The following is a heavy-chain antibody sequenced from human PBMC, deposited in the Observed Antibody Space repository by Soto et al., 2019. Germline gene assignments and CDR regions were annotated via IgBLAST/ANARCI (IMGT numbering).Heavy chain of an antibody. CDR3: ARVYGGSDSDY. CDR2: IFQSEST. CDR1: GGSIRSNNW. D-gene: IGHD1-26*01. J-gene: IGHJ4*02. V-gene: IGHV4-4*02. Sequence: QVQLQESGPGLVKPSGTLSLTCAVSGGSIRSNNWWSWVRQPPGKGLEWIGEIFQSESTNYNPSLKTRVTISVDNSKKQFSLKLSCVNAADTAVYYCARVYGGSDSDYWGQGTVVTVSS.